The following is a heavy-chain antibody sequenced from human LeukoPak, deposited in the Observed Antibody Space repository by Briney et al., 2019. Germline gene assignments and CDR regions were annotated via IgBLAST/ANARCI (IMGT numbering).Heavy chain of an antibody. Sequence: SETLSLTCTVSGGSISSYYWSWIRQSPGKGLEWIGYIYYSGSTNYNPSLKSRVTISVDTSKNQFSLKLNSVTAADTAVYYCARSTFGDLFFDYWGQGTLVTVSS. CDR1: GGSISSYY. J-gene: IGHJ4*02. D-gene: IGHD3-10*01. CDR2: IYYSGST. V-gene: IGHV4-59*01. CDR3: ARSTFGDLFFDY.